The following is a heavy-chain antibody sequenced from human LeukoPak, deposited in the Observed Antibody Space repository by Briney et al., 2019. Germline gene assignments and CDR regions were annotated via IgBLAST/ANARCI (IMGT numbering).Heavy chain of an antibody. D-gene: IGHD2-2*01. CDR2: ISSSTNYI. CDR1: GFTFSNYS. V-gene: IGHV3-21*01. J-gene: IGHJ4*02. CDR3: ARGYCSVTSCSPDY. Sequence: GGSLRLSCAASGFTFSNYSMIWVRQAPGKGLEWVSSISSSTNYIYYVDSVKGRSTVSRDNAQKSLYLQMNSLRAEDTAVYFCARGYCSVTSCSPDYWGQGTLVTVSS.